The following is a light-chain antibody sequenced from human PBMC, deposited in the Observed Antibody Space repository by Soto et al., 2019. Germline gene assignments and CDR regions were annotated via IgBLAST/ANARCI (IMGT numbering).Light chain of an antibody. CDR3: QSFDNSLSVLYV. CDR2: GNT. V-gene: IGLV1-40*01. Sequence: QSALTQPPSLSGAPGQRVTISCTGSSSNIGAGYDVHWYRQVPGTAPKLLIFGNTNRPSGVPDRFSGSKSGTSASLAITGLQAEDEADYYCQSFDNSLSVLYVFGTGTKVTVL. J-gene: IGLJ1*01. CDR1: SSNIGAGYD.